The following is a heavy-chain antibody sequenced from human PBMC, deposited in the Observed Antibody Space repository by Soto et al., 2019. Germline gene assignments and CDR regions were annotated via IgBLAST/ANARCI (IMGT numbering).Heavy chain of an antibody. CDR3: ERDGIAAACSRSRHMDV. CDR1: GYTFTSYG. Sequence: QVQLVQSGAEVKKPGASVKVSCKASGYTFTSYGISWVRQAPGQGLEGMGWTSAYNGNTNYAQKLQVRVTMTTDTASSTACIELRSLRSVDTAVYDCERDGIAAACSRSRHMDVWGQGTTVTFSS. CDR2: TSAYNGNT. D-gene: IGHD6-13*01. J-gene: IGHJ6*02. V-gene: IGHV1-18*01.